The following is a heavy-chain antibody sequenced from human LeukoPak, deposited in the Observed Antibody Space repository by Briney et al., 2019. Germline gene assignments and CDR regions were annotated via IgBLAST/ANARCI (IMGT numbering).Heavy chain of an antibody. J-gene: IGHJ4*02. D-gene: IGHD3-3*01. V-gene: IGHV3-23*01. CDR2: ISDSGGRT. CDR3: VRHDFWSGFKGGDY. CDR1: RFTFSSYA. Sequence: SGGSLRLSCVASRFTFSSYAMSWVRQAPGKGLEWVSTISDSGGRTYYADSVKGRFTISRDNSKNTLSLQMNSLRVEDTAFYYCVRHDFWSGFKGGDYWGQGTLVTVSS.